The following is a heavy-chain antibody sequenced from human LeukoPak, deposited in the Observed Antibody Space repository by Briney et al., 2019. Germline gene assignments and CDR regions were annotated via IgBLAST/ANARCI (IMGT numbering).Heavy chain of an antibody. D-gene: IGHD3-3*01. CDR1: GFTFSSYG. J-gene: IGHJ4*02. CDR3: AKSCWDTSGANQEWCYFDY. CDR2: ISYDGSNK. Sequence: QPGGSLRLSCAASGFTFSSYGMHWVRQAPGKGLEWVAIISYDGSNKYYADSVKGRFTISRDNSKNTLSLQMNGLRAEDTALYYCAKSCWDTSGANQEWCYFDYWGQGTLVTVSS. V-gene: IGHV3-30*18.